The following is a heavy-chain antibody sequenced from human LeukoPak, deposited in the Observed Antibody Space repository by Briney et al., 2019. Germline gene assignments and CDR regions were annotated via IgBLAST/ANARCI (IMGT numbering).Heavy chain of an antibody. CDR1: GYTFTSYG. Sequence: ASVKVSCKASGYTFTSYGFSWVRQAPGQGLEWMGWISAYNGHTEYTRKLQGRVSMTTDTSTSTAYMELRSLTSDGTAVYFCARDVGVSRFDFWGQGTLVTVSS. V-gene: IGHV1-18*01. J-gene: IGHJ4*02. D-gene: IGHD2-21*01. CDR2: ISAYNGHT. CDR3: ARDVGVSRFDF.